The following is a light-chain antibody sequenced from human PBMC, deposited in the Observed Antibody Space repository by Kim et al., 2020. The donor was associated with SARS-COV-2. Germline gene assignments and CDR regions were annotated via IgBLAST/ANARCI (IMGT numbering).Light chain of an antibody. Sequence: GQGLAISCSGSSSNIGTNSVNWYQQLPGTAPKLLLYNNNQRPSGVPDRFSGSKSGTSASLAISGLQSEDEADYYCAAWDDSLNGPVFGGGTQLTVL. CDR2: NNN. V-gene: IGLV1-44*01. CDR1: SSNIGTNS. CDR3: AAWDDSLNGPV. J-gene: IGLJ2*01.